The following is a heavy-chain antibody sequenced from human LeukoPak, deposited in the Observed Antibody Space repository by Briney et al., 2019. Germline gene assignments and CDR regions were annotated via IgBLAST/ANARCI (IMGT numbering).Heavy chain of an antibody. CDR1: GFSSTY. CDR2: IYSGDST. Sequence: GGSLRLSCVASGFSSTYTSWVRQAPGKGLEWVSVIYSGDSTYYADSVRGRFIISRDISKNTVYLQMNSLRPEDTAVYYCARDLWDGTGYWGQGTLVTVAS. V-gene: IGHV3-66*02. CDR3: ARDLWDGTGY. J-gene: IGHJ4*02. D-gene: IGHD3-3*01.